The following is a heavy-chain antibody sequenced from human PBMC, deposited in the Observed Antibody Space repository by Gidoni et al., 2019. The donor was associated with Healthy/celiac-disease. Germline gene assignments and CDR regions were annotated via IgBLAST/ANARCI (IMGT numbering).Heavy chain of an antibody. V-gene: IGHV3-23*01. Sequence: EVQLLESGGGLVQPGGSLRLSCAASGFPFRSYGMSWVRQAPGKGLEWVSAISGSGGSTYYADSVKGRFTISRDNSKNTLYLQMNSLRAEDTAVYYCAKTPERVVPAAPNLFDPWGQGTLVTVSS. CDR2: ISGSGGST. D-gene: IGHD2-2*01. CDR1: GFPFRSYG. CDR3: AKTPERVVPAAPNLFDP. J-gene: IGHJ5*02.